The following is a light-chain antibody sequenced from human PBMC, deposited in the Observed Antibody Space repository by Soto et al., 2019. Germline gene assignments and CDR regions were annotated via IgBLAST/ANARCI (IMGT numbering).Light chain of an antibody. CDR3: HQYASEPLT. Sequence: EIVLTQSPGTLSLSPGESVTLSCRPSQSVGRDYLAWFQHKPGQAPRLLVHHASTRATGVPDRFSGSGSGTDFTFTVSRLEPEDFAIYYCHQYASEPLTFGGGTKLEIK. J-gene: IGKJ4*01. CDR1: QSVGRDY. CDR2: HAS. V-gene: IGKV3-20*01.